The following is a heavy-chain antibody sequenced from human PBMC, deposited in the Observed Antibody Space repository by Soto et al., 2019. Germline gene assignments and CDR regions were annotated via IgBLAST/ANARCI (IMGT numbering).Heavy chain of an antibody. D-gene: IGHD3-22*01. Sequence: LSLTCAASGFTFSSYWMSWVRQAPGKGLEWVANIKQDGSEKYYVDSVKGRFTISRDNAKNSLYLQMNSLRAEDTAVYYCARELGGYYDSSGYQLDYYYYGMDVWGQGTTVTVSS. CDR1: GFTFSSYW. J-gene: IGHJ6*02. CDR3: ARELGGYYDSSGYQLDYYYYGMDV. V-gene: IGHV3-7*05. CDR2: IKQDGSEK.